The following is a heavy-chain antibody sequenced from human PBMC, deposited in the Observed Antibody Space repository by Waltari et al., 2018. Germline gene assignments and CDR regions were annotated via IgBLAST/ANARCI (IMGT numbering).Heavy chain of an antibody. Sequence: QVQLQQWGAGLLKTSETLSLTCAVYGGSFTGHYWNWIRQPTGKGLEWIGEINHGGTTNYNPSLKSRVTISVDTSKKQISLKLNSVTAADTAVYFCARGRRDDYIWGSYRRGYFDYWGQGALVTVSS. J-gene: IGHJ4*02. D-gene: IGHD3-16*02. V-gene: IGHV4-34*01. CDR2: INHGGTT. CDR1: GGSFTGHY. CDR3: ARGRRDDYIWGSYRRGYFDY.